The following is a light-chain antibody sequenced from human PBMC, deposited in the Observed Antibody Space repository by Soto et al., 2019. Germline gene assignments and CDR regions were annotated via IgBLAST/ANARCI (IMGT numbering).Light chain of an antibody. Sequence: DIQMAQSPSTLSASVGDRVTITFRASQSISSWLAWYQQKPGKAPKLLIYDASSFESGVPSRFSGSGSGTEFTLTISSLQPDDFATYYCQQYNSKGTFGQGTKVDIK. CDR3: QQYNSKGT. CDR2: DAS. CDR1: QSISSW. J-gene: IGKJ1*01. V-gene: IGKV1-5*01.